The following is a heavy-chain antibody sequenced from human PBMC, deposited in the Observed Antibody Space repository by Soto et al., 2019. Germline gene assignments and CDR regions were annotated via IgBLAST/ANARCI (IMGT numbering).Heavy chain of an antibody. J-gene: IGHJ6*02. Sequence: PGGSLRLSCAASGFTFSSFVMHWVRQAQGKGLEWVAFIAYDGSNKHYADSVKGRFTISRDNSNNTLYLQMNSLRVEDTAVYYCASPQGAHLNYFYGMDVWGQGTTVTVSS. V-gene: IGHV3-30-3*01. CDR2: IAYDGSNK. CDR3: ASPQGAHLNYFYGMDV. CDR1: GFTFSSFV.